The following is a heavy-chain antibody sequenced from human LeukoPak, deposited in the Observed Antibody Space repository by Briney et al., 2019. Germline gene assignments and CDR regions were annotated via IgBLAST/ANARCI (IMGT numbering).Heavy chain of an antibody. J-gene: IGHJ5*02. CDR1: GYTFTSYD. Sequence: ASVKVSCKASGYTFTSYDINRVRQATGQGLERMGCLKPNIGNTGNAQKFQGRVTMTRNSSISTAYMELSSLRSEDTAVYYWARGLQRAYYAFWCCYTTSNWFDPWGQGTLVTVSS. CDR3: ARGLQRAYYAFWCCYTTSNWFDP. D-gene: IGHD3-3*01. V-gene: IGHV1-8*01. CDR2: LKPNIGNT.